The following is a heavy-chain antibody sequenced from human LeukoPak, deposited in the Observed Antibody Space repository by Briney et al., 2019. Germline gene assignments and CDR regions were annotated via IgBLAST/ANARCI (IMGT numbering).Heavy chain of an antibody. CDR3: ARRPLGSGYYRHAFDI. V-gene: IGHV4-34*01. J-gene: IGHJ3*02. CDR1: GGSFSGYY. D-gene: IGHD3-22*01. Sequence: SSETLSLTCAVYGGSFSGYYWSWIRQPPGKGLEWIGEINHSGSTNYNPSLKSRVTISVDTSKNQFSLKLSSVTAADTAVYYCARRPLGSGYYRHAFDIWGRGTMVTVSS. CDR2: INHSGST.